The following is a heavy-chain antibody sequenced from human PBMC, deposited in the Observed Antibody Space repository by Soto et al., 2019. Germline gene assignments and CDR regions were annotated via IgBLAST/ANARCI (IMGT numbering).Heavy chain of an antibody. CDR2: IYPGDSDT. CDR3: TTDSRTHCAPFFDY. J-gene: IGHJ4*02. Sequence: GESLKISCKGSGYSFTSYWIGWVRQMPGKGLEWMGIIYPGDSDTRYSPSFQGQVTISRDDTKNTLYLQMNSLKTEDTAVYYCTTDSRTHCAPFFDYWGQGVLVTVSS. V-gene: IGHV5-51*01. CDR1: GYSFTSYW. D-gene: IGHD2-21*01.